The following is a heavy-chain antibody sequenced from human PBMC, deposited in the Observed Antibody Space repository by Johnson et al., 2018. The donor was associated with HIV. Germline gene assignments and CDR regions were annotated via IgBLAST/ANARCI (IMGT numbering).Heavy chain of an antibody. Sequence: VQLVESGGGLVQPGGSLRLSCAASGFNFGGYWMSWVRQAPGKGLEWVANIKQDGSEKYYVDSVKGRFTISRDNAKDSLYLQMNSLRPDDTAMYYCARGGSSWYLRAFDIWGQGTMVTVSS. CDR2: IKQDGSEK. V-gene: IGHV3-7*05. D-gene: IGHD6-13*01. CDR3: ARGGSSWYLRAFDI. CDR1: GFNFGGYW. J-gene: IGHJ3*02.